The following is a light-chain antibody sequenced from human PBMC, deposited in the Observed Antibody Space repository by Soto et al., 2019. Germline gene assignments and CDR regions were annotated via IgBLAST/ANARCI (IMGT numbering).Light chain of an antibody. CDR2: EVS. CDR3: SSYRTSSPYV. Sequence: QSVLTQPASVSGSPGQSITISCTGASSDVGGYNYVSWFQQSPGKAPKVMIYEVSNRPSGVSNRFSGSKSGNTASLTISGLQAEDEADYYCSSYRTSSPYVFGTGTKLTVL. V-gene: IGLV2-14*01. J-gene: IGLJ1*01. CDR1: SSDVGGYNY.